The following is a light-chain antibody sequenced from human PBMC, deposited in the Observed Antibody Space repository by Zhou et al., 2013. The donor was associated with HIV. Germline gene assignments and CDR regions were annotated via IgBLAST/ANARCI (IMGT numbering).Light chain of an antibody. CDR3: QQYNSYWT. V-gene: IGKV1-39*01. J-gene: IGKJ1*01. CDR2: AAS. Sequence: DIQMTQSPSSLSASVGDRVTITCRASQSISSYLNWYQQKPGKAPKLLIYAASNLQSGVPSRFSGSGSGTDFTLTISSLQPDDFATYYCQQYNSYWTFGQGTKVEVK. CDR1: QSISSY.